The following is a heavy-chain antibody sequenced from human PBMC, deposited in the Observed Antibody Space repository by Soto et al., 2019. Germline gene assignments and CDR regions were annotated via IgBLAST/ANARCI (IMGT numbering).Heavy chain of an antibody. Sequence: QVSLVQSGAEVKKPGASVKVSCKASGYTFTSYYVHWVRQAPGQGLEWMGIINPSGGTTTYAQNFQGRVAMTRDTSTSTVYMELSSLRSEDTAVYYCARRDCFSSSCYFKYWGQGTLVTVSS. CDR3: ARRDCFSSSCYFKY. V-gene: IGHV1-46*01. CDR1: GYTFTSYY. J-gene: IGHJ4*02. D-gene: IGHD2-2*01. CDR2: INPSGGTT.